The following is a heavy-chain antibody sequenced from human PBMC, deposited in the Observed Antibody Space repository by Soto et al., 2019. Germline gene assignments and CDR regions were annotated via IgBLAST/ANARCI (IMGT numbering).Heavy chain of an antibody. D-gene: IGHD3-22*01. CDR2: IYDSGST. Sequence: QVQLQESGPGLVKPSQTLSLTCTVSGGSISSGGYYWSWIRQHPGKGREGIGYIYDSGSTYYNPSLKSRVTISVDTSKNQFSLKLRYVTAADTAVYYCARESVYYDSSGYFDYWGQGTLVTVSS. V-gene: IGHV4-31*03. CDR3: ARESVYYDSSGYFDY. J-gene: IGHJ4*02. CDR1: GGSISSGGYY.